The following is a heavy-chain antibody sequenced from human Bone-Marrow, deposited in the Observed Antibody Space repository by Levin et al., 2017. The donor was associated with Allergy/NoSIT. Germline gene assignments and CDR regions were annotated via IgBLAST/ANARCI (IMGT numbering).Heavy chain of an antibody. J-gene: IGHJ4*02. CDR3: ARVALPRYCTSTSCSDSGYYFDY. CDR1: GFTFSSYD. Sequence: GGSLRLSCAASGFTFSSYDMHWVRQATGRGLEWVSAIGTAADSYYSGSVKGRFTVSRDNAKNSYYLQMNSLRAGDTAVYYCARVALPRYCTSTSCSDSGYYFDYWGQGTLVTVSS. V-gene: IGHV3-13*04. D-gene: IGHD2-2*01. CDR2: IGTAADS.